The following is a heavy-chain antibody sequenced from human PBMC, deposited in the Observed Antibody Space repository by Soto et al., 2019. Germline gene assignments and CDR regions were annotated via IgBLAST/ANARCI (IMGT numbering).Heavy chain of an antibody. V-gene: IGHV1-69*13. D-gene: IGHD3-10*01. CDR3: ARIRITMVRGVITPYYYGMDV. CDR2: IIPIFGTA. Sequence: SVKVSCQASGGTFSSYAISWVRQAPGQGLEWMGGIIPIFGTANYAQKFQGRVTITADESTSTAYMELSSLRSEDTAVYYCARIRITMVRGVITPYYYGMDVWGQGTTVTVSS. J-gene: IGHJ6*02. CDR1: GGTFSSYA.